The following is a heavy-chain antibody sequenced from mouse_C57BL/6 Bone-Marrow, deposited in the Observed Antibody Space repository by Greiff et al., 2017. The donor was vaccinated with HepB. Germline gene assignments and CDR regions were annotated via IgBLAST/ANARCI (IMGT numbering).Heavy chain of an antibody. Sequence: QVHVKQSGAVLVKPGASVQISCKTSGYAFSSYWMNWVKQRPGKGLEWIGQIYPGDGDTNYNGKVKGKATLTEEKSSSTAYMQLSSLTSEDSAVYFGARKLGRRFAYWGQGTLVTVSA. CDR2: IYPGDGDT. J-gene: IGHJ3*01. CDR3: ARKLGRRFAY. V-gene: IGHV1-80*01. CDR1: GYAFSSYW.